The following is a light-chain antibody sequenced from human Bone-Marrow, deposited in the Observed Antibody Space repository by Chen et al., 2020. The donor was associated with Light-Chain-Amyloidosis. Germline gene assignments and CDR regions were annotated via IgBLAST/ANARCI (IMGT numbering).Light chain of an antibody. CDR1: SSDVGGDNH. CDR3: SSYTITSTLV. V-gene: IGLV2-14*01. Sequence: QSALTQPASVSGSPGQSITISCTGTSSDVGGDNHVSWYQQHPDKAPKLMIYEVTKRPSWVPDRFSGSKSDNTASLTISVLQTEDEADYFCSSYTITSTLVFGSGTRVTVL. J-gene: IGLJ1*01. CDR2: EVT.